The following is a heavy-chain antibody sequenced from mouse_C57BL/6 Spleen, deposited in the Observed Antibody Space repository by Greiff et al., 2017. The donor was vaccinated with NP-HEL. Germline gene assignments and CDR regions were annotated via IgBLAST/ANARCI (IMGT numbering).Heavy chain of an antibody. CDR2: ISSGSSTI. D-gene: IGHD1-1*01. CDR3: ARGPYYYGSSPYAMDY. J-gene: IGHJ4*01. CDR1: GFTFSDYG. Sequence: EVQVVESGGGLVKPGGSLKLSCAASGFTFSDYGMHWVRQAPEKGLEWVAYISSGSSTIYYADTVKGRFTISRDNAKNTLFLQMTSLRSEDTAMYYCARGPYYYGSSPYAMDYWGQGTSVTVSS. V-gene: IGHV5-17*01.